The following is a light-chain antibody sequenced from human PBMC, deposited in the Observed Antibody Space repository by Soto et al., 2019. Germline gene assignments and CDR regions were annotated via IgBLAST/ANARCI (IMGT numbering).Light chain of an antibody. CDR3: QQYNNWSET. V-gene: IGKV3-15*01. Sequence: EIVLTQSPATLSVSPGEGATLSCRASQSVSRNLAWYQQKPGQAPRLLIYAASSRATGIPARFSGSGSGIEFTLTISSLQSEDFAVYYCQQYNNWSETFGQGTRLEIK. CDR2: AAS. J-gene: IGKJ5*01. CDR1: QSVSRN.